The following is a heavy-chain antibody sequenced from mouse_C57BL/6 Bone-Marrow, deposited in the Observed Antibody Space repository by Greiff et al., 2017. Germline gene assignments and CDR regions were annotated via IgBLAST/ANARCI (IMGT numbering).Heavy chain of an antibody. D-gene: IGHD1-1*01. CDR1: GFSLSTSGMG. Sequence: QVTLKVSGPGILQSSQTLSLTCSFSGFSLSTSGMGVSWIRQPSGKGLEWLAHIYWDDDKRYNPSLKSRPTISKDTSRNQVFLKITSVDTADTATYYCARRAIYYYGSSYTFYAMDYWGQGTSVTVSS. CDR2: IYWDDDK. V-gene: IGHV8-12*01. J-gene: IGHJ4*01. CDR3: ARRAIYYYGSSYTFYAMDY.